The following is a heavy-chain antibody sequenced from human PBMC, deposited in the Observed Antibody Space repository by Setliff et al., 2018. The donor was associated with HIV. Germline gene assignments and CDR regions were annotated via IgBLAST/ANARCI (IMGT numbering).Heavy chain of an antibody. CDR2: FVTAGDT. D-gene: IGHD3-3*01. CDR3: ARVHQYDFWSGYSGWYFDL. CDR1: GFIFANYD. Sequence: GSLRLSCAASGFIFANYDMHWVRQVTGKGLEWVSGFVTAGDTYYADSVKGRFTISRDNSKNTLYLQMNSLRAEDTAVYYCARVHQYDFWSGYSGWYFDLWGRGTLVTVSS. J-gene: IGHJ2*01. V-gene: IGHV3-13*01.